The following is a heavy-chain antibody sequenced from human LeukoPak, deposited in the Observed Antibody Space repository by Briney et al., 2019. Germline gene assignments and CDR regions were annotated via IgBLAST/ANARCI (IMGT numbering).Heavy chain of an antibody. CDR1: GFTFSSDG. J-gene: IGHJ4*02. CDR3: ARDRPVLRFLEWLLH. Sequence: GGSLRLSCAASGFTFSSDGMHGVRQAPGKGLEWGAVIWYDGSNKYYADSVKGRFTISRDNSNNTLYLPMNSLRAEETAVYYCARDRPVLRFLEWLLHWGQGTLVTVSS. D-gene: IGHD3-3*01. CDR2: IWYDGSNK. V-gene: IGHV3-33*01.